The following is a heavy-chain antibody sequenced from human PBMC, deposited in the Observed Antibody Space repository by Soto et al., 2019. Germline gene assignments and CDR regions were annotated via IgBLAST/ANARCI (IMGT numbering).Heavy chain of an antibody. Sequence: GGSLRLSCVASGFTFSNYYMSWIRQAPGKGLEWVSDISHSFLTMHYAESVKGRFTISRDNAKNSLFLQMNSLSAEDTAVYYCARSAPLRTSTYYYDSSSRYYVRPIDYWGQGTLVTVSS. D-gene: IGHD3-22*01. J-gene: IGHJ4*02. CDR3: ARSAPLRTSTYYYDSSSRYYVRPIDY. V-gene: IGHV3-11*01. CDR1: GFTFSNYY. CDR2: ISHSFLTM.